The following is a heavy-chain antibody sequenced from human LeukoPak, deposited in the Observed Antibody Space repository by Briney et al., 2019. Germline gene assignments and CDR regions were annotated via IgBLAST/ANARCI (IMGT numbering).Heavy chain of an antibody. V-gene: IGHV3-7*03. J-gene: IGHJ4*02. CDR2: IKQDGSEK. D-gene: IGHD2-2*01. Sequence: GGSLRLSCAASGFTFSSYWMSWVRQAPGKGLEWVANIKQDGSEKYYVDSVKGRFTISRDNAKNSLYLQMNSLRAEDTAVYYCARIPEVVPAATYYFDYWGQGTLATVSS. CDR1: GFTFSSYW. CDR3: ARIPEVVPAATYYFDY.